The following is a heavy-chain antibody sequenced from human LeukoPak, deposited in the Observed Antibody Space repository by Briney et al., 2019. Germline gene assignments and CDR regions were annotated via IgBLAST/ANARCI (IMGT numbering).Heavy chain of an antibody. V-gene: IGHV3-23*01. CDR2: LSGSGSGT. D-gene: IGHD4-17*01. Sequence: QPGGSLRLACAVSGFTFSSYALRWVRQVRGKGLGWVSALSGSGSGTYYADSVKGRFTISRDNSKNTLFLQMNSLRAEDTAVYYCAKQGFIGDGDYKWGQGTLVTVSS. J-gene: IGHJ4*02. CDR3: AKQGFIGDGDYK. CDR1: GFTFSSYA.